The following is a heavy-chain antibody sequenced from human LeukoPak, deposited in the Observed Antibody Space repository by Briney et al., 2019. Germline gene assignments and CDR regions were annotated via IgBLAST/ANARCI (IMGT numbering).Heavy chain of an antibody. D-gene: IGHD2-15*01. Sequence: GGSLRLSCAASGLSFSTYAMSWVRHAPGKGLEWVSVISGTGGSTYYAGSVKGRFTISRDNSKNTLYLQVNNLRAEDTAIYYCAKGSSGNCYSSMDVWGQGTTVTVSS. J-gene: IGHJ6*02. CDR2: ISGTGGST. CDR1: GLSFSTYA. V-gene: IGHV3-23*01. CDR3: AKGSSGNCYSSMDV.